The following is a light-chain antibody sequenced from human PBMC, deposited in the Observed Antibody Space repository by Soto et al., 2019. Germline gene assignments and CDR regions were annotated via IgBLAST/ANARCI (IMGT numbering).Light chain of an antibody. CDR3: QQYTNCPYT. CDR1: QSISNN. Sequence: EVVMTQSPDTLSVSPGESATLSCRARQSISNNLAWSQQKPGQAPMLLIYGASTRNTGTPARFSGSGSGTEFTLTISSLQSEDFAVYYCQQYTNCPYTFGQGTKREI. CDR2: GAS. J-gene: IGKJ2*01. V-gene: IGKV3-15*01.